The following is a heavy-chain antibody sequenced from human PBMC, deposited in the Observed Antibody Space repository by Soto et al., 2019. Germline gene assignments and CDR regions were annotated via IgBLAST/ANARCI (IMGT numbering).Heavy chain of an antibody. CDR3: AASDSSSWQHDY. Sequence: QVQLVQSGAELKKPGSSVRVSCKISGDSFSSYAISWVRQAPGEGLEWVGGIIPIFETANYAQNFQGRVTITAVESTTTAYMDVTRLRPEDTAIFYRAASDSSSWQHDYWGQGTLITVSS. D-gene: IGHD6-13*01. CDR2: IIPIFETA. V-gene: IGHV1-69*01. J-gene: IGHJ4*02. CDR1: GDSFSSYA.